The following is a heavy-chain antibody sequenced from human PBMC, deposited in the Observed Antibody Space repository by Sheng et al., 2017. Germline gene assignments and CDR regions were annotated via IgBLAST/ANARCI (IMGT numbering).Heavy chain of an antibody. CDR3: ARDPSPYDFWSGYYGSWFDP. D-gene: IGHD3-3*01. CDR1: GFTFSDYY. J-gene: IGHJ5*02. CDR2: ISSSGSTI. Sequence: QVQLVESGGGLVKPGGSLRLSCAASGFTFSDYYMSWIRQAPGKGLEWVSYISSSGSTIYYADSVKGRFTISRDNAKNSLYLQMNSLRAEDTAVYYCARDPSPYDFWSGYYGSWFDPWGQGTLVTVSS. V-gene: IGHV3-11*04.